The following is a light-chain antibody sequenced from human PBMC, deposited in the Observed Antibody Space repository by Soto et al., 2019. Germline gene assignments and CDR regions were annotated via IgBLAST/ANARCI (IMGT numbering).Light chain of an antibody. Sequence: DIQMTQSPSSLSASVGDRVTITCRASQSISRNLNWYQHKPGKAPKLLIYAASSLQNGVPSRFSGGGSGTELTLSISSLQPEDFGTYYCQRSYTTASITFGQGTRLEIK. CDR1: QSISRN. CDR3: QRSYTTASIT. V-gene: IGKV1-39*01. J-gene: IGKJ5*01. CDR2: AAS.